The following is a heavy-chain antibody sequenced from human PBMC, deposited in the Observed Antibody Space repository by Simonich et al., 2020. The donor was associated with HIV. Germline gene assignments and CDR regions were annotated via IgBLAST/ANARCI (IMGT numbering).Heavy chain of an antibody. Sequence: QVQLVQSGAEVKKPGASVKVSCKASGYTFTSYFMHWVRQAPGQGLEWMGIIHPSGGSTSYAQKFQGRVTMTRDTSTSTVNMERSSLRSEDTAVYYCARGEGVVTVFDYWGQGTLVTVSA. V-gene: IGHV1-46*01. CDR1: GYTFTSYF. D-gene: IGHD2-21*02. CDR2: IHPSGGST. CDR3: ARGEGVVTVFDY. J-gene: IGHJ4*02.